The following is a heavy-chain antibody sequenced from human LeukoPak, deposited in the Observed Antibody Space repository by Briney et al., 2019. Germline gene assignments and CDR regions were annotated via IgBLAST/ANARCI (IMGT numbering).Heavy chain of an antibody. CDR1: GGSLSSSNW. Sequence: SETLSLTCAVSGGSLSSSNWWTWVRQPPGKGLEWIGEIWHSGSTNYNPSLKSRVTMSVDKSKNQFSLKLSSVTAADTAVYYRVRKDDTTTYYFYCWGEGTLVTVSS. V-gene: IGHV4-4*02. D-gene: IGHD1-26*01. CDR3: VRKDDTTTYYFYC. CDR2: IWHSGST. J-gene: IGHJ4*02.